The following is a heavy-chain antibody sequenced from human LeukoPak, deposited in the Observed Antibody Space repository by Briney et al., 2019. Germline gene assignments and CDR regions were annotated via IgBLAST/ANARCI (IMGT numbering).Heavy chain of an antibody. J-gene: IGHJ4*02. Sequence: ASVKVSCKVSGYTLTEMSIHWVRQAPGGALEWMGGFDPEDGETVYAPKFQGRVTMTEDTSADTAYMELSSLRSEDTAVYYCAKGVGSTGSYFDYWGQGTLVTVSS. D-gene: IGHD1-26*01. CDR3: AKGVGSTGSYFDY. CDR1: GYTLTEMS. CDR2: FDPEDGET. V-gene: IGHV1-24*01.